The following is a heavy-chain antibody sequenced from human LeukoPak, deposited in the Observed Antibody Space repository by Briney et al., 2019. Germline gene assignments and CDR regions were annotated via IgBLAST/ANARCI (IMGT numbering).Heavy chain of an antibody. CDR1: GFTFRSSG. J-gene: IGHJ6*04. CDR3: AELGITMIGGV. CDR2: IWYDGNEI. Sequence: GGSLRLSCAASGFTFRSSGMHWVRQTPGKGLEWVAFIWYDGNEIYYADSVKGRFTISRDNAKNSLYLQMNSLRAEDTAVYYCAELGITMIGGVWGKGTTVTISS. D-gene: IGHD3-10*02. V-gene: IGHV3-33*03.